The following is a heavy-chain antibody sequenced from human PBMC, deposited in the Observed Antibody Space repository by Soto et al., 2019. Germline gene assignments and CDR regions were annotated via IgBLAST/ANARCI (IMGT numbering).Heavy chain of an antibody. D-gene: IGHD6-6*01. Sequence: QPGGSLRLSCAASGFAFSSYAMSWVRQAPGKGLEWVSTISETGGSTYYTDSVKGRFTISRDTSKNMLYLQMNSLRAEDTALYYCAKDARPSSWGQGTLVTVSS. J-gene: IGHJ5*02. CDR1: GFAFSSYA. V-gene: IGHV3-23*01. CDR2: ISETGGST. CDR3: AKDARPSS.